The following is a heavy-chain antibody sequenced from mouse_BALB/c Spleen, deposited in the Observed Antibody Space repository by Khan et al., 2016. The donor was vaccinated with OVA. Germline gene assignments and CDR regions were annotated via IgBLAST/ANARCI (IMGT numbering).Heavy chain of an antibody. J-gene: IGHJ3*01. V-gene: IGHV1-77*01. D-gene: IGHD1-2*01. CDR3: ARRNYFGYTFAY. CDR1: GYTFTDYY. Sequence: VELVESGAELARPGASVKLSCKASGYTFTDYYINWVKQRTGQGLEWIGEISPGSGDTYYNEKFKGKATLTADKSSSTVYMQLSSLTAEASAVYCCARRNYFGYTFAYWGQGTLVTVSA. CDR2: ISPGSGDT.